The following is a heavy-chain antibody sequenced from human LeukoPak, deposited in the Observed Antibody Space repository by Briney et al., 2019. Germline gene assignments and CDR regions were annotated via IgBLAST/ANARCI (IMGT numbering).Heavy chain of an antibody. Sequence: WASVKVSCKASGYTFTGYYMHWVRQAPGQGLEWMGWINPNSGGTNYAQKFQGRVTMTRDTSISTAYMELSRLRSDDTAVYYCARDPPYSQIKEQQPGSPDSFDYWGQGTLVTVSS. D-gene: IGHD6-13*01. CDR3: ARDPPYSQIKEQQPGSPDSFDY. CDR2: INPNSGGT. V-gene: IGHV1-2*02. J-gene: IGHJ4*02. CDR1: GYTFTGYY.